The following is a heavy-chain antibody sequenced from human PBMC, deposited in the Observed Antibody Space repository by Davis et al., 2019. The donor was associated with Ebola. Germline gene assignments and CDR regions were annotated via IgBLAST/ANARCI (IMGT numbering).Heavy chain of an antibody. Sequence: MPVGSLRLSCAVSGGSFSGYYLSWIRQPPGKGLEWIGAINHSGSTNYHPSLKSRVTITVDTSKNQFSLKLSAVTAADTAVYYCARGRSSWVYFAFDIWGQETMVTVSS. V-gene: IGHV4-34*01. CDR3: ARGRSSWVYFAFDI. J-gene: IGHJ3*02. CDR2: INHSGST. CDR1: GGSFSGYY. D-gene: IGHD6-13*01.